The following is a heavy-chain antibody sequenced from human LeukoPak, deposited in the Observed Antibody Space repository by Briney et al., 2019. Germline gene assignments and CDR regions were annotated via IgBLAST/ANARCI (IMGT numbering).Heavy chain of an antibody. CDR1: GFTFSSYS. D-gene: IGHD3-10*01. CDR2: ISSGSSYI. Sequence: GGSLRLSCAASGFTFSSYSMNWVRQAPGKGLEWVSSISSGSSYIYYADSVKGRFTISRDNSKNTLYLQVNSLRAEDAAVYYCARDANFGYDAFDIWGQGTMVTVSS. J-gene: IGHJ3*02. V-gene: IGHV3-21*01. CDR3: ARDANFGYDAFDI.